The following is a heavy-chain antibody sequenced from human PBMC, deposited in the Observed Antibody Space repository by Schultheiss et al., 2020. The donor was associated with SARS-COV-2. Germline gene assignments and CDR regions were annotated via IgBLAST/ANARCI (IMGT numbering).Heavy chain of an antibody. CDR3: ARARFDY. Sequence: SETLSLTCTVSGGSIGTSGYYWGWIRQPPEKGLEWIGSIYYTGRGSTYYNPSFRTRVTISIDTSKNQFSLNLTSLTAADTAIYYCARARFDYWGQGTLVTVSS. J-gene: IGHJ4*02. V-gene: IGHV4-39*07. CDR2: IYYTGRGST. CDR1: GGSIGTSGYY.